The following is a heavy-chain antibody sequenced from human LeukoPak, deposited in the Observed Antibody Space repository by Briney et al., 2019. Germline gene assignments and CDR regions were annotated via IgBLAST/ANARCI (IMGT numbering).Heavy chain of an antibody. CDR3: ARDSEKSSSFAFDI. V-gene: IGHV3-7*01. J-gene: IGHJ3*02. Sequence: PGGSLRLSCAASGFTFNSYWMNWVRQAPGKGLEWVASLSLDGSEKYYVGSVKGRFTISRDNAQKSLYLRMNSLRAEDTAVYYCARDSEKSSSFAFDIWGQGTMVIVSS. CDR1: GFTFNSYW. CDR2: LSLDGSEK. D-gene: IGHD6-13*01.